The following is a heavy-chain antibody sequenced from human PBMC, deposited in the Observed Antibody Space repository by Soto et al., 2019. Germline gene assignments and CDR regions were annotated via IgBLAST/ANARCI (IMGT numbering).Heavy chain of an antibody. CDR1: GYTFTSYG. D-gene: IGHD6-19*01. V-gene: IGHV1-18*01. Sequence: GASVKVSCKASGYTFTSYGISWVRQAPGQGLEWKGWISAYNGNTNYAQKIQGRVTMTTDTSTSTAYMELRSLRSDDTAVYYCARDLIPYSSGWYRGYYYGMDVWGQGTTVTVSS. CDR3: ARDLIPYSSGWYRGYYYGMDV. CDR2: ISAYNGNT. J-gene: IGHJ6*02.